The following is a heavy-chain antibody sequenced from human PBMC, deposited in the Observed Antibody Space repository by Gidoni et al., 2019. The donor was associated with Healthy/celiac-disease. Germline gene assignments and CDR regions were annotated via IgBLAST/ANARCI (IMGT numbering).Heavy chain of an antibody. CDR2: INHSGST. J-gene: IGHJ3*02. CDR3: ARDSGDVVIVVPQSRQVAGAFDI. V-gene: IGHV4-34*01. D-gene: IGHD2-2*03. CDR1: GGSFSGYY. Sequence: QVQLQQWGAGLLKPSETLSLTCAVDGGSFSGYYWSWIPQPPGKGREWIGEINHSGSTNYNPSLKSRVTISVDTSKNQFSLKLSSVTAADTAVYYCARDSGDVVIVVPQSRQVAGAFDIWGQGTMVTVSS.